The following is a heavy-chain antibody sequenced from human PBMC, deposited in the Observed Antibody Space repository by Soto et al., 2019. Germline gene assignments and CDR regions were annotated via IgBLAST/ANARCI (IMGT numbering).Heavy chain of an antibody. CDR2: IYLDDSDT. CDR3: ARPTNTLTAGFFDS. J-gene: IGHJ4*02. Sequence: PGESLKISCEGSGYSFPTYWIGWVRQMPGRGLEWIGIIYLDDSDTIYSPSFRGQVTISADKSISTAYLQWSSLKASDTAMYYCARPTNTLTAGFFDSWGQGTLVTVSS. D-gene: IGHD2-21*02. CDR1: GYSFPTYW. V-gene: IGHV5-51*01.